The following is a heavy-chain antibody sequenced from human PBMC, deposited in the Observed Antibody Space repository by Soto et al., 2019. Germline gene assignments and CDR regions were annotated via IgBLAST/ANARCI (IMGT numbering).Heavy chain of an antibody. CDR1: GFTFSNFG. CDR3: TKGSEVARQELDY. D-gene: IGHD3-3*01. Sequence: QVQLMESGGGVVQPGRSLRLSCAASGFTFSNFGMHWGRQAPGKGLEWVAAISADGSDKYFSDSVKGRFTISRDNSKNTLFLQKNSLRVEDTAVYYRTKGSEVARQELDYWGQGTLVTVSS. CDR2: ISADGSDK. J-gene: IGHJ4*01. V-gene: IGHV3-30*18.